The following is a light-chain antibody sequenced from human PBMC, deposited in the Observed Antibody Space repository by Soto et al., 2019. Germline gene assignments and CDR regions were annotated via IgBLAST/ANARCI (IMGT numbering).Light chain of an antibody. CDR3: LQDYYPPYT. Sequence: DIQMTQSPSTLSASVGDRVTITCRASQSFSSWLAWYQQKPGKAPKLLIFDASTLESGVPSRFSGSGSGTEFTLTISSLQPDDFATYYCLQDYYPPYTFGQGTKLEIK. CDR1: QSFSSW. V-gene: IGKV1-5*01. CDR2: DAS. J-gene: IGKJ2*01.